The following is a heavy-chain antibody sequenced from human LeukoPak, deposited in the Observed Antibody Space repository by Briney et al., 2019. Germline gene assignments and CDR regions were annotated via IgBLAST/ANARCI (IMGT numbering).Heavy chain of an antibody. CDR3: ARVNYLGYCSGGSCFPGGYYFDY. Sequence: PGGSLRLSCAASGFTFSSYWMSWVRQAPGKGLEWVANIKQDGSEKYYVDSVKGRFTISRDNAKNSLYLQMNSLRAEDTAVYYCARVNYLGYCSGGSCFPGGYYFDYWGQGTLVTASS. CDR2: IKQDGSEK. CDR1: GFTFSSYW. V-gene: IGHV3-7*01. J-gene: IGHJ4*02. D-gene: IGHD2-15*01.